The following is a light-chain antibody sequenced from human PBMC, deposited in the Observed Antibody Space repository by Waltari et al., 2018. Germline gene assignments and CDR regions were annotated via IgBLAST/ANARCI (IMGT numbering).Light chain of an antibody. V-gene: IGKV4-1*01. CDR1: QSVLFKSNTKNY. J-gene: IGKJ4*01. CDR3: QQYYTTPLT. Sequence: DIVMSQAPDSLAVSQGARAHLNCQSSQSVLFKSNTKNYLSWYQQRTGQPPKLLIYWATKRESGVPYRFSGSGSGTDFTLTITSLQAEDVALYYCQQYYTTPLTFGGGTKVEIK. CDR2: WAT.